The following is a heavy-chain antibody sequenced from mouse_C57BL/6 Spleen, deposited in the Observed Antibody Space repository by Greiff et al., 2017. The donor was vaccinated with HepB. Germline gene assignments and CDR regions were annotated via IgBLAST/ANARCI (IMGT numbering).Heavy chain of an antibody. V-gene: IGHV1-64*01. CDR2: IHPNSGST. D-gene: IGHD2-4*01. CDR1: GYTFTSYW. CDR3: ARSMRLPMDY. J-gene: IGHJ4*01. Sequence: QVQLKQPGAELVKPGASVKLSCKASGYTFTSYWMHWVKQRPGQGLEWIGMIHPNSGSTNYNEKFKSKATLTVDKSSSTAYMQLSSRTSEDSAVYYCARSMRLPMDYWGQGTSVTVSS.